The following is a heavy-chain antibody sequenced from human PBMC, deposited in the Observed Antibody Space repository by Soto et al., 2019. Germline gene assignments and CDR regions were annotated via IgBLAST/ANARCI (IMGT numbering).Heavy chain of an antibody. D-gene: IGHD3-10*01. CDR1: GGSISSGGHF. CDR2: IYYSGTT. Sequence: QVQLQESGPGLVKPSQILYLTCPVSGGSISSGGHFWSWIRQHPWKGLEWIGYIYYSGTTYYNPYLKSRVSITAITSKNQFPLNMSSVSAADTAVYYCAIEVTKVRGLKASYPMEVWGQGTTVIVSS. J-gene: IGHJ6*02. V-gene: IGHV4-31*03. CDR3: AIEVTKVRGLKASYPMEV.